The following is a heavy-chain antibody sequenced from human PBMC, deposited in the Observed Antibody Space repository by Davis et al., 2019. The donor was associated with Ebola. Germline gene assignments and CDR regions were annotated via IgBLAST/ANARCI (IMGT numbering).Heavy chain of an antibody. CDR2: TYYNSKWYN. CDR3: TRGWFRSGMDV. D-gene: IGHD6-19*01. V-gene: IGHV6-1*01. J-gene: IGHJ6*02. Sequence: PSETLSLTCAISGDSVSGSNGAWNWIRQSQSRGLEWLGRTYYNSKWYNDYAISVKSRITVNPDTSKNQFSLLLNSVTPEDTAIYYCTRGWFRSGMDVWGQGTTITVSS. CDR1: GDSVSGSNGA.